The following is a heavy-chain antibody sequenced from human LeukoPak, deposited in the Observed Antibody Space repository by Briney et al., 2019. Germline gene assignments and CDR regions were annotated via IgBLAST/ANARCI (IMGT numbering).Heavy chain of an antibody. CDR2: INHSGST. J-gene: IGHJ4*02. V-gene: IGHV4-34*01. Sequence: SETLSLTCAVYGGSFSGYYWSWIRQPPGKGLEWIGEINHSGSTNYNTSLKRRVTISVDTSKNQFSLKLSFVTAADTAVYYCASGGSNVDYWGQGTLVTVSS. CDR1: GGSFSGYY. D-gene: IGHD4-23*01. CDR3: ASGGSNVDY.